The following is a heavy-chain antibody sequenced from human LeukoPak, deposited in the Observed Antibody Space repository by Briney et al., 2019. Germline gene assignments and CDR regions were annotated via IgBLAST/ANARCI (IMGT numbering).Heavy chain of an antibody. Sequence: PSETLSLTCTVSGGSISSYYWSLIRQPPGKGLEWIGYIYYSGSTNYNPSLKSRVTISVDTSKNQFSLKLSSVTAADTAVCYCARRAYGTFDYWGQGTLVTVSS. D-gene: IGHD2-21*01. V-gene: IGHV4-59*08. CDR2: IYYSGST. CDR1: GGSISSYY. J-gene: IGHJ4*02. CDR3: ARRAYGTFDY.